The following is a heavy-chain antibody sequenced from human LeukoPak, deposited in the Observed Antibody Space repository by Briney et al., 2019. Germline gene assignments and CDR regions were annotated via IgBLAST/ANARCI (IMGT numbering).Heavy chain of an antibody. CDR1: GFAFSSYS. V-gene: IGHV3-48*01. CDR2: ISSSSSTI. D-gene: IGHD1-26*01. Sequence: PEGSLRLSCAASGFAFSSYSMNWVRQAPGKGLEWVSYISSSSSTIYYADSVKGRFTISRDNAKNSLYLQMNSLRVEDTAVYYCARGVGAVVRGFDYWGQGTLVTVSS. J-gene: IGHJ4*02. CDR3: ARGVGAVVRGFDY.